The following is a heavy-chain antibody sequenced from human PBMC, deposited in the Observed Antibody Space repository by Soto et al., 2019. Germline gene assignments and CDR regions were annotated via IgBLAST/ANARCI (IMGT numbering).Heavy chain of an antibody. CDR2: IYYSGST. D-gene: IGHD2-2*01. J-gene: IGHJ5*02. V-gene: IGHV4-59*01. CDR3: AREQIVVVPAAIVSWFDP. CDR1: GGSISSYY. Sequence: QVQLQESGPGLVKPSETLSLTCTVSGGSISSYYWSWIRQPPGKGLEWIGYIYYSGSTNYNPSLKSRVPISVDTSKNQFSLKLSSVTAADTAVYYCAREQIVVVPAAIVSWFDPWGQGTLVTVSS.